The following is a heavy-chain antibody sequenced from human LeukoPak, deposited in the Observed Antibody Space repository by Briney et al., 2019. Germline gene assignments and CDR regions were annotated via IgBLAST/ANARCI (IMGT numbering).Heavy chain of an antibody. CDR3: ARDVFPLIAVAGTCLDY. J-gene: IGHJ4*02. Sequence: AASVKVSCKASGGTFSSYAISWVRQAPGQGLEWMGRIIPILGIANYAQKFQGRVTITADKSTSTAYMELSSLRSEDTAVYYCARDVFPLIAVAGTCLDYWGQGTLVTVSS. D-gene: IGHD6-19*01. V-gene: IGHV1-69*04. CDR2: IIPILGIA. CDR1: GGTFSSYA.